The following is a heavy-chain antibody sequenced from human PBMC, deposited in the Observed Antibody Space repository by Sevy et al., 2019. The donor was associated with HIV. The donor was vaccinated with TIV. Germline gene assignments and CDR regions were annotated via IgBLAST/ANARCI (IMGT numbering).Heavy chain of an antibody. CDR2: INLSGGST. Sequence: ASVKVSCKASGYTFTSYYMHWVRQPPGQGLEWMGIINLSGGSTSYAQKFQGRVTMTRDTSTGKVYMELSSLRSEDTAVYYCARGSGEDAFDIWGQGTMVTVSS. CDR3: ARGSGEDAFDI. V-gene: IGHV1-46*01. CDR1: GYTFTSYY. D-gene: IGHD2-15*01. J-gene: IGHJ3*02.